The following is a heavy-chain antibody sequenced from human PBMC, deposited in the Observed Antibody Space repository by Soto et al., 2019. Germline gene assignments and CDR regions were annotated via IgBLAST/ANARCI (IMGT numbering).Heavy chain of an antibody. CDR1: GGTFSSYA. V-gene: IGHV1-69*01. CDR2: IIPIFGTA. Sequence: QVQLVQSGAEVKKPGSSLKVSCKASGGTFSSYAISWVRQAPGQGLEWMGGIIPIFGTANYAQKFQGRVTITADESTSTAYMELSSLRAEDTAVYYCARDRAARSSSSWLDAFDIWGQGTMVTVSS. CDR3: ARDRAARSSSSWLDAFDI. J-gene: IGHJ3*02. D-gene: IGHD6-13*01.